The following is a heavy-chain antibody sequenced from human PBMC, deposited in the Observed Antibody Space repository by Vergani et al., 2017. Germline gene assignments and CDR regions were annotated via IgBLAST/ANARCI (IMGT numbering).Heavy chain of an antibody. V-gene: IGHV3-33*01. Sequence: QVQLVESGGGVVQPGRSLRLSCAASGFTFNQYGMHWVRQAPGKGLEWVAVTWYDGNNKQYADSVKGRFTISRDNSKSTMYLQMNSLRDVDTGENYCAGGLRLLYKRFDSWGQGTLVTVSS. D-gene: IGHD5-12*01. CDR3: AGGLRLLYKRFDS. CDR1: GFTFNQYG. J-gene: IGHJ5*01. CDR2: TWYDGNNK.